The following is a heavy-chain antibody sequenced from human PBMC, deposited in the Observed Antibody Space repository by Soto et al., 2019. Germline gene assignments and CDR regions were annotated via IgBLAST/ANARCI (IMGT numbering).Heavy chain of an antibody. CDR2: IIPICGTA. Sequence: QVQLVQSGSEVKKPGASVKVSCKVSGGTFSSYDISWVRQARGQGLEGMGGIIPICGTANYAQKFQGRVTITADKSTGTAYMELSSLRSEDTDVYYCARDSYSSSWTVKWFDPWGQGTLVTVS. J-gene: IGHJ5*02. V-gene: IGHV1-69*06. D-gene: IGHD6-13*01. CDR3: ARDSYSSSWTVKWFDP. CDR1: GGTFSSYD.